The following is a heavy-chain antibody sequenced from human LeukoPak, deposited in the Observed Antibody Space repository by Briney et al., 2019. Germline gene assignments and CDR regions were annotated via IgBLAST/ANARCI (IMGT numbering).Heavy chain of an antibody. CDR3: AKDYYGSGSHFLDY. CDR2: VSGSGGST. Sequence: GGSLRLSCSASGFTFSSYAMSWVRQAPGKGLEWVSVVSGSGGSTYYADSVKGRFTISRDNSKNTLYLQMNSLRAEDTAVYYCAKDYYGSGSHFLDYWGQGTLVPVSS. D-gene: IGHD3-10*01. V-gene: IGHV3-23*01. CDR1: GFTFSSYA. J-gene: IGHJ4*02.